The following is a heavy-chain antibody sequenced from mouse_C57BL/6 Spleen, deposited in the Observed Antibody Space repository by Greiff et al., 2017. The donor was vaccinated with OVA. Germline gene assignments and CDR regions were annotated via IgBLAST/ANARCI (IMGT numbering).Heavy chain of an antibody. D-gene: IGHD1-1*01. CDR3: ARWGPPDYYGSSHFDY. V-gene: IGHV1-80*01. J-gene: IGHJ2*01. CDR2: IYPGDGDT. CDR1: GYAFSSYW. Sequence: VQLVESGAELVKPGASVKISCKASGYAFSSYWMNWVKQRPGKGLEWIGQIYPGDGDTNYNGKFKGKATLTADKSSSTAYMQLSSLTSEDSAVYFCARWGPPDYYGSSHFDYWGQGTTLTVSS.